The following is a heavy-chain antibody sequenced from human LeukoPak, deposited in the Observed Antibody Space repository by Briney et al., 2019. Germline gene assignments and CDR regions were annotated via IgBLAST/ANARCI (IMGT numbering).Heavy chain of an antibody. CDR3: ARRRVTDYSDAFDI. J-gene: IGHJ3*02. CDR1: GYSISSGYY. CDR2: IYHSGST. D-gene: IGHD2-21*02. Sequence: SETLSLTCAVSGYSISSGYYWGWIRQPPGKGLEWIGSIYHSGSTYYNPSLKSRVTISVDTFKNQFSLKLSSVTAADTAVYYCARRRVTDYSDAFDIWGQGTMVTVSS. V-gene: IGHV4-38-2*01.